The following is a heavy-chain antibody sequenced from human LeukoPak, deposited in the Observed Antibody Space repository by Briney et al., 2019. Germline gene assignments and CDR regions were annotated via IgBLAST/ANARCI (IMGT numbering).Heavy chain of an antibody. CDR1: GFIFSDYA. Sequence: PGGSLRLSCAASGFIFSDYAMSWARQTPGKGLEWVPDISGSGGNTYYADSVKGRCTISRDNSKNTLYLQMNSLRADDTAVYYCAKGITGTKTSWGQGTLVTVSS. D-gene: IGHD1-7*01. V-gene: IGHV3-23*01. J-gene: IGHJ5*02. CDR3: AKGITGTKTS. CDR2: ISGSGGNT.